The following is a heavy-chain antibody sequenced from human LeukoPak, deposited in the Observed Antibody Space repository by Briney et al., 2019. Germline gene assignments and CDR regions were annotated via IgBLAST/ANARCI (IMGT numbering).Heavy chain of an antibody. Sequence: NPSETLSLTCTVSGDSISSYYWTWIRQPPGKGLEWIGYIYYSGSTNYNPSLKSRVTISVDTSKNQFSLKLNSVTAADTAVYYCARENNYFDYWGQGTLVTVSS. CDR2: IYYSGST. CDR3: ARENNYFDY. V-gene: IGHV4-59*01. J-gene: IGHJ4*02. CDR1: GDSISSYY.